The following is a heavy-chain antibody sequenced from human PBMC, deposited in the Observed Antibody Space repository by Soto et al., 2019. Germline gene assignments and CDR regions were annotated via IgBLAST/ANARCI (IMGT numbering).Heavy chain of an antibody. J-gene: IGHJ4*02. D-gene: IGHD3-3*01. CDR2: IYWDDDK. Sequence: QITLNESGPTLVKPTQTLTLTCTFSGFSLTTSGVGVGWFRQSPGKAPEWLALIYWDDDKRYSPSLKSRLTITKDTSKNQVVLTMANLDPADTATYYCAHRVLRTVFGLVTTTAIYFDFWGQGTPVAVSS. V-gene: IGHV2-5*02. CDR1: GFSLTTSGVG. CDR3: AHRVLRTVFGLVTTTAIYFDF.